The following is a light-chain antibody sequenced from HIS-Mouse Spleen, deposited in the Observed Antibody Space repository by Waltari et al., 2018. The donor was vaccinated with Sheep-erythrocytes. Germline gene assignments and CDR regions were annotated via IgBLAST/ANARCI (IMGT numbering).Light chain of an antibody. CDR3: QQSCSTPYT. J-gene: IGKJ2*01. CDR2: AAS. CDR1: QGISSY. V-gene: IGKV1-8*01. Sequence: AIRMTQSPSSLSASTGDRVTITCRASQGISSYLAWYQQKPGKAPKLLIYAASSLQSGVPSRFSGSGSGTDFTLTISSLQPEDFATYYCQQSCSTPYTFGQGTKLEIK.